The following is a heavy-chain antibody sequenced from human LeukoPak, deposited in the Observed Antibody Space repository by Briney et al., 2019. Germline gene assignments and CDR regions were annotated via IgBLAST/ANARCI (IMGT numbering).Heavy chain of an antibody. CDR3: ARVPGY. D-gene: IGHD3-10*01. J-gene: IGHJ4*02. V-gene: IGHV4-34*01. Sequence: SETLSLTCAVYGGSFSGYYWSWIRQPPGKGLEWIGEINHSGSTNYNPSLKSRVTISVDTSKNQFSLKLSSVTAADTAVYYCARVPGYWGQGTLVTVPS. CDR1: GGSFSGYY. CDR2: INHSGST.